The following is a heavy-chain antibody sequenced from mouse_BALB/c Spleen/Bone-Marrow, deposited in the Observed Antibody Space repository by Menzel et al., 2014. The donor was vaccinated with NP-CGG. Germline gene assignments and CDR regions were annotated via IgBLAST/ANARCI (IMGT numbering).Heavy chain of an antibody. D-gene: IGHD2-14*01. CDR2: VLPGRGST. CDR1: GYTFSSYW. V-gene: IGHV1-9*01. J-gene: IGHJ3*01. CDR3: ARRGYDWAY. Sequence: QVQLQQSGAERMKPGASVKISCKATGYTFSSYWIEWVKQRPGHGFEWIGEVLPGRGSTNYNEKFKGKATFTADTSSNTSYMLLSCLTSGDSSVYYCARRGYDWAYLGQGTLVTVSA.